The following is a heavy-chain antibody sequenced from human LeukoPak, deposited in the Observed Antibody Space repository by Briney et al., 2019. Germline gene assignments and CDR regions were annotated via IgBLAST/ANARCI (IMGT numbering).Heavy chain of an antibody. J-gene: IGHJ6*03. CDR3: ARDRGALLYMDV. V-gene: IGHV3-66*01. Sequence: GGSLRLSCAASGFTFSSYSMNWVRQAPGKGLEWVSVIYSGGSTYYADSVKGRFTISRDNSKNTLYLQMNSLRAEDTAVYYCARDRGALLYMDVWGKGTTVTISS. CDR1: GFTFSSYS. CDR2: IYSGGST. D-gene: IGHD1-26*01.